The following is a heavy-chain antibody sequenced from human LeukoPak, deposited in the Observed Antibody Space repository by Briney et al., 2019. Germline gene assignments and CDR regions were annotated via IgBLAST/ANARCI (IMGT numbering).Heavy chain of an antibody. CDR3: ARDRGVLRFLEWLLNYYGMDV. CDR2: INTNTGNP. V-gene: IGHV7-4-1*02. D-gene: IGHD3-3*01. CDR1: GGTFSSYA. Sequence: ASVKVSCKASGGTFSSYAISWVRQAPGQGLEWMGWINTNTGNPTYAQGFTGRFVFSLGTSVSTAYLQISSLKAEDTAVYYCARDRGVLRFLEWLLNYYGMDVWGQGTTVTVSS. J-gene: IGHJ6*02.